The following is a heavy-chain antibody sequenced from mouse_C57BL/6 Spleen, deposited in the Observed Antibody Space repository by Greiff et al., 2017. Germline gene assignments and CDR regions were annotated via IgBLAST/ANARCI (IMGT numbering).Heavy chain of an antibody. V-gene: IGHV1-62-3*01. CDR2: IDPNSGGT. J-gene: IGHJ4*01. CDR1: GYTFTSYW. CDR3: ARGGYAMDY. Sequence: VQLQQPGAELVKPGASVKLSCKASGYTFTSYWMHWVKQRPGRGLEWIGRIDPNSGGTKYNEKFKSKATLTVEKSSSTVYLELSRLTSDDSAVYYCARGGYAMDYWGQGTSVTVSS.